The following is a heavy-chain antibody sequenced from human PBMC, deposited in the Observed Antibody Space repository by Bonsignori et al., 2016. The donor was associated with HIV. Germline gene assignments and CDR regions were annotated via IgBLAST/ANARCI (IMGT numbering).Heavy chain of an antibody. V-gene: IGHV3-48*03. CDR3: ARGGTMIAFDY. CDR2: ISSSGSTI. D-gene: IGHD3-22*01. J-gene: IGHJ4*02. Sequence: GGSLRLSCAASGFTFSSYEMNWVRQAPGKGLEWVSYISSSGSTIYYADSVKGRFTISRDNAKNSLYLQMNSLRAEDTAVYYCARGGTMIAFDYWGQGTLVTVSS. CDR1: GFTFSSYE.